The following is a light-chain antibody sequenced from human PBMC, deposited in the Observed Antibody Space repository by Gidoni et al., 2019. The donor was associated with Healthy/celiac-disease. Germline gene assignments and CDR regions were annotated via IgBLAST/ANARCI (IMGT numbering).Light chain of an antibody. V-gene: IGLV1-44*01. Sequence: QSVLTQPPSAPGTLGQGVTIPCSGSSPNIGSNTVNWYQQLPGTAPKRLIYSNNQRPSGVPDRFSGSKSGTSASLAISGLQSEDEADYYCAAWDDSLNGVVFGGGTKLTVL. CDR1: SPNIGSNT. CDR3: AAWDDSLNGVV. CDR2: SNN. J-gene: IGLJ2*01.